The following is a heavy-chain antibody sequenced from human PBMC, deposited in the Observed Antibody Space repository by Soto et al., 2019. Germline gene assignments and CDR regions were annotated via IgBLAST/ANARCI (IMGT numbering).Heavy chain of an antibody. D-gene: IGHD3-3*01. Sequence: PGGALRISCRTSGLTFRTYLMSWVRQAPGKGLEWVANIKTDGSEEYYADSVKGRFTISRDDSKNTLYLQMNSLKTEDTAVYYCTTLLGVFGVVVGGKNWFDPWGQETLVTVSS. CDR2: IKTDGSEE. J-gene: IGHJ5*02. CDR1: GLTFRTYL. V-gene: IGHV3-7*03. CDR3: TTLLGVFGVVVGGKNWFDP.